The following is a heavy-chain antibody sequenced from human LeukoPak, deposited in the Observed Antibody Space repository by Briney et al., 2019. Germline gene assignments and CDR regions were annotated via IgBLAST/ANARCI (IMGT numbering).Heavy chain of an antibody. D-gene: IGHD2-2*02. J-gene: IGHJ5*02. V-gene: IGHV3-7*01. CDR2: IKQDGSEK. Sequence: GGSLRLSCAASGFTFSSYWMSWVRQAPGKGLEWVANIKQDGSEKYYVDSVKGRFTISRDNAKNSLYLQMNSLRAEDTAVYYCAREVRTDCSSTSRYSDWFDPWGQGTLVTVSS. CDR1: GFTFSSYW. CDR3: AREVRTDCSSTSRYSDWFDP.